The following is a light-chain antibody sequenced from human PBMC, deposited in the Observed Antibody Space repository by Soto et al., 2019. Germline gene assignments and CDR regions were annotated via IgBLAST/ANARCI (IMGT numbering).Light chain of an antibody. CDR2: DVS. Sequence: QAVVTQPASVSGSPGQSITISCTGTSSDVGGYNYVSWYQQHPGKAPKLMIYDVSNRPSGVSNRFSGSKSGNTASLTISGLQAEDEADYYCSSYTSSSTDVVFGRGTKLTVL. J-gene: IGLJ2*01. V-gene: IGLV2-14*01. CDR1: SSDVGGYNY. CDR3: SSYTSSSTDVV.